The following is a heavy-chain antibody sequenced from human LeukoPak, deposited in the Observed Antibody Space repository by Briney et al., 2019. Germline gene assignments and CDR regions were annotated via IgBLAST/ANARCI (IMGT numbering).Heavy chain of an antibody. J-gene: IGHJ6*02. Sequence: PGGSLRLSCAASGFTFSSYAMSWVRQAPGKGLEWVSAISGSGGSTYYTDSVKGRFTISRDNAKNTLYLQMNSLSADDTAVYYCAGPSPIPDYYYGMDVWGQGTTVTVSS. CDR2: ISGSGGST. CDR3: AGPSPIPDYYYGMDV. V-gene: IGHV3-23*01. D-gene: IGHD2-21*01. CDR1: GFTFSSYA.